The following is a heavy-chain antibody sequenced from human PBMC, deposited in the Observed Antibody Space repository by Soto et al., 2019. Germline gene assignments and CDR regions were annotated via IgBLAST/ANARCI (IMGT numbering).Heavy chain of an antibody. V-gene: IGHV3-30*03. D-gene: IGHD2-21*01. CDR2: TAYDGSNE. Sequence: PNKRQQWVAVTAYDGSNENYAQSVKGRSTIARDNSKNTVYLQMNSVRAEDTAVYYCSFFFQAEDSIRDTVPVSAFLLNRSSDL. J-gene: IGHJ2*01. CDR3: SFFFQAEDSIRDTVPVSAFLLNRSSDL.